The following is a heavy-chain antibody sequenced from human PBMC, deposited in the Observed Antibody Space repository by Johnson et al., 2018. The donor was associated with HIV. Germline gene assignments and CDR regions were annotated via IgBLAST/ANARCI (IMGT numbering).Heavy chain of an antibody. Sequence: QVQLVESGGGVVQPGGSLRLSCAASGFSFSDYFVSWIRQAPGKGLEWVAVISYDGSNKYYAASVKGRFTISRDNAKNSLYLKMNSLRAEDTALYYCARDRLREWYAFDIWGQGTMVTVSS. CDR3: ARDRLREWYAFDI. J-gene: IGHJ3*02. CDR1: GFSFSDYF. D-gene: IGHD3-3*01. V-gene: IGHV3-30*04. CDR2: ISYDGSNK.